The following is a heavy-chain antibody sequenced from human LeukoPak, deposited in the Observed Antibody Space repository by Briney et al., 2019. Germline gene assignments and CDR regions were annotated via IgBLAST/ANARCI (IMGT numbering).Heavy chain of an antibody. D-gene: IGHD4-17*01. CDR3: ARARLTTSWYYYYYMDV. V-gene: IGHV1-69*05. Sequence: ASVKVSCKASGGTFSSYAISWVRQAPGQGLEWMGGIIPIFGTANYAQKFQGRVTITTDESTSTAYMELSSLRSEDTAVYYCARARLTTSWYYYYYMDVWGKGTTVTVSS. CDR1: GGTFSSYA. J-gene: IGHJ6*03. CDR2: IIPIFGTA.